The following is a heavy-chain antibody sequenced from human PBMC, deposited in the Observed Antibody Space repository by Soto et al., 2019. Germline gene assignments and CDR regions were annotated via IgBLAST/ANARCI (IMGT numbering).Heavy chain of an antibody. Sequence: GGSLGLSCAASGFTFSSYWMHWVRQAPGKGLVWVARIHDDGSITNYADSVKGRFTISRDDSQSSLFLQMNKLKTDDTAVYYCVRNDLGWFVPWGQGPLVTVSS. V-gene: IGHV3-74*01. J-gene: IGHJ5*02. CDR1: GFTFSSYW. D-gene: IGHD3-16*01. CDR3: VRNDLGWFVP. CDR2: IHDDGSIT.